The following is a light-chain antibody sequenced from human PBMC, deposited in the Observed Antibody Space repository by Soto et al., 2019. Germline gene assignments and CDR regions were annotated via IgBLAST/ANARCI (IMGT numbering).Light chain of an antibody. CDR1: ESVGKNY. CDR3: RQYAKAPIT. Sequence: EIVLTQSPGTLSLSPGERATLSCRASESVGKNYLAWYQHSGGQAPRLLIYGASSRATGTSDRFSGSGSGTDFTITISRLESEDFEEYYCRQYAKAPITFGQGTGLEVK. CDR2: GAS. V-gene: IGKV3-20*01. J-gene: IGKJ5*01.